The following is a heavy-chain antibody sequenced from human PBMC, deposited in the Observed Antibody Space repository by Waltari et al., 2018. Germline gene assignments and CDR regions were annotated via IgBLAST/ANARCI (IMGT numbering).Heavy chain of an antibody. CDR3: ARDLYDSRVPGDYFDY. CDR1: GYTFTGYY. J-gene: IGHJ4*02. Sequence: QVHLVQSGAEVRKPGASVKVSCKGSGYTFTGYYIQWLGQAPGQGLEWMAWIDPNTGGTKLAQKFQGRVTRTRDTSINTVYMELSSLGSDDTAVYYCARDLYDSRVPGDYFDYWGQGTLVTVSS. V-gene: IGHV1-2*02. D-gene: IGHD3-16*01. CDR2: IDPNTGGT.